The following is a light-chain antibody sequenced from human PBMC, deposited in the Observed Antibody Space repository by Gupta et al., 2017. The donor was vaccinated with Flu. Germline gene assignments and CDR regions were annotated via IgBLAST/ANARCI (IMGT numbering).Light chain of an antibody. CDR3: QQCYSTSWT. CDR2: AAS. V-gene: IGKV1-39*01. J-gene: IGKJ1*01. CDR1: QSISSY. Sequence: DIEMTQSPSSLSASVGDRVTITCRASQSISSYLNWYQQKPGKAPKLLIYAASSVQSGVPSRFSGSGSGTDFTLTISRLQPEDFATYYCQQCYSTSWTFGQGTKVEIK.